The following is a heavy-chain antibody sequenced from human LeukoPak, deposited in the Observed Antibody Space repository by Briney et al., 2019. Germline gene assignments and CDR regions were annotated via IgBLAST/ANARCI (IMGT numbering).Heavy chain of an antibody. CDR3: AREGGNFDFDS. J-gene: IGHJ4*02. D-gene: IGHD4-23*01. Sequence: PSETLSLTCTVSGGSISSGHYYWTWIRQHPGKGLEWIGDISYSGNTNYNPSLKSRVTISLDTSKNQISLNLTTVTAADTAVYYCAREGGNFDFDSWGQGSLVTVSS. CDR1: GGSISSGHYY. V-gene: IGHV4-31*03. CDR2: ISYSGNT.